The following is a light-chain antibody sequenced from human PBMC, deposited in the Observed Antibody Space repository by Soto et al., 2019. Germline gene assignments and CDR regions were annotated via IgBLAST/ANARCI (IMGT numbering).Light chain of an antibody. CDR1: SSNIGNNY. CDR2: DNN. J-gene: IGLJ2*01. V-gene: IGLV1-51*01. Sequence: QSVLTQPPSVSAAPGQKVTISCSGSSSNIGNNYVSWYQQLPGTAPKLLSYDNNKRPSGIADRFSGSKSGTSATLGITGLQTGDEADYYCGTWDSRLSAVVFGGGTKVTVL. CDR3: GTWDSRLSAVV.